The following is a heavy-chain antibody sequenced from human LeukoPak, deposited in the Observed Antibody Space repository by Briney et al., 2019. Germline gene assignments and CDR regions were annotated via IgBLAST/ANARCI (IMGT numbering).Heavy chain of an antibody. J-gene: IGHJ4*02. D-gene: IGHD3-10*01. CDR3: AKAPMVRGAVFDY. CDR2: ISGSGGST. CDR1: GFTFSSYA. V-gene: IGHV3-23*01. Sequence: GGSLRLSCAASGFTFSSYAMSWVRQAPRKGLEWVSAISGSGGSTYYADSVKGRFTISRDNSKNTLYLQMNSLRAEDTAVYYCAKAPMVRGAVFDYWGQGTLVTVSS.